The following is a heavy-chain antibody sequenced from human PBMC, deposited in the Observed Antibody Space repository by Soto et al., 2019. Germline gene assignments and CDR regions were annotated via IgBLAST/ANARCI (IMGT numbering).Heavy chain of an antibody. D-gene: IGHD2-21*02. Sequence: SETLRVTCTVSGGSISSGGYYWSWIRQHQGKGLEWIGYIYYSGSTYYNPSLKSRVTISVDTSKNQFSLKLSSVTAADTAVYYCARDGDGRMTTNPYHYYVMDVWGPGITVIVSS. CDR3: ARDGDGRMTTNPYHYYVMDV. J-gene: IGHJ6*02. CDR2: IYYSGST. CDR1: GGSISSGGYY. V-gene: IGHV4-31*03.